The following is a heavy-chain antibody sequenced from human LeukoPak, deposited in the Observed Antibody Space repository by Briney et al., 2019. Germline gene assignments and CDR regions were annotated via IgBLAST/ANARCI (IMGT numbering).Heavy chain of an antibody. D-gene: IGHD4-11*01. V-gene: IGHV1-8*01. CDR3: ARGFSYSNHYYYYYMDV. Sequence: ASVKVSCKASGYTFTSYDINWVRQATGQGLEWMGWMNPNSGNTGYAQKFQGRVTMTRNTSISTAYMELSSLRSEDTAVYYCARGFSYSNHYYYYYMDVWGKGTTVTVSS. CDR2: MNPNSGNT. J-gene: IGHJ6*03. CDR1: GYTFTSYD.